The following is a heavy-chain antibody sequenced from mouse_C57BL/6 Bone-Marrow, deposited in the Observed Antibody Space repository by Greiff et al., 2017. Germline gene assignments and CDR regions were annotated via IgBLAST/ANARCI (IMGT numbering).Heavy chain of an antibody. CDR2: IYPGDGDT. CDR1: GYAFSSYW. V-gene: IGHV1-80*01. D-gene: IGHD1-1*01. Sequence: VKLVESGAELVKPGASVKISCKASGYAFSSYWMNWVKQRPGKGLEWIGQIYPGDGDTNYNGKFKGKATLTADKSSSTAYMQLSSLTYEDSAVYFCARGGYGSSNWYFDVWGTGTTVTVSS. J-gene: IGHJ1*03. CDR3: ARGGYGSSNWYFDV.